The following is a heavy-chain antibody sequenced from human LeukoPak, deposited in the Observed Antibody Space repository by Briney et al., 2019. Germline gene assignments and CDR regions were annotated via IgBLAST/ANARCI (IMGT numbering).Heavy chain of an antibody. CDR3: AKDDGSGSYFRFDP. J-gene: IGHJ5*02. V-gene: IGHV3-7*03. CDR2: IKEDGSEK. D-gene: IGHD3-10*01. Sequence: GGSLRLSCAADGFTFRKHWMSWVRQAMGKGLECVAKIKEDGSEKHYVDSVKGRFTISRDNTKNSLYQQMNSLRAEDTAVYYCAKDDGSGSYFRFDPWGQGTLVTVSS. CDR1: GFTFRKHW.